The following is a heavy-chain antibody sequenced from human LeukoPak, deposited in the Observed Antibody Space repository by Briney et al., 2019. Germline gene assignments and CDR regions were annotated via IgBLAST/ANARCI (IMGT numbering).Heavy chain of an antibody. CDR3: ARVDFALIEGWFDP. CDR2: INPNSGGT. V-gene: IGHV1-2*02. Sequence: ASVKVSCKASGYTFTGYYMHWVRQVPGQGLEWMGWINPNSGGTNYAQKFQGRVTMTRDTSISTAYMELSRLRSDDTAVYYCARVDFALIEGWFDPWGQGTLVTVSS. CDR1: GYTFTGYY. D-gene: IGHD2-2*03. J-gene: IGHJ5*02.